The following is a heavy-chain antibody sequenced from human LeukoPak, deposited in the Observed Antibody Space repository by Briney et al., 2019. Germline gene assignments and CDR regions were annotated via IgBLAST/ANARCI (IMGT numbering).Heavy chain of an antibody. CDR2: FDPEDGET. CDR3: AISYCSSTSCYDGFDI. Sequence: ASVKVSCKVSGYTLTELSMHWVRQAPGKGLEWMGGFDPEDGETIYAQKFQGRVTMTEDTSTDTAYVELSSLRSEDTAVYYCAISYCSSTSCYDGFDIWGQGTMVTVSS. CDR1: GYTLTELS. V-gene: IGHV1-24*01. J-gene: IGHJ3*02. D-gene: IGHD2-2*01.